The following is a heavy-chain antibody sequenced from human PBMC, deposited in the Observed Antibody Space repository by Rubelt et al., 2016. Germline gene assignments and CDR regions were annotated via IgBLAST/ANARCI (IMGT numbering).Heavy chain of an antibody. CDR3: ATTDPPYYDFWASTGSHHFDI. V-gene: IGHV3-74*01. Sequence: KGRFTISRDNAKNTLYLQMNSLRAEDTAVYYCATTDPPYYDFWASTGSHHFDIWGQGTMVTVSS. D-gene: IGHD3-3*01. J-gene: IGHJ3*02.